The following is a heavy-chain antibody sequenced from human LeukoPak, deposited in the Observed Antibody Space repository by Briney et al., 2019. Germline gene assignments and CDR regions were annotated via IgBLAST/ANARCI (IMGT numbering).Heavy chain of an antibody. D-gene: IGHD3-10*02. CDR2: ISSSGSTI. V-gene: IGHV3-48*03. J-gene: IGHJ6*04. Sequence: PAGSLRLSCAASGFTFSSCEMNWVRQAPGKGLEWVSYISSSGSTIYYADSVKGRFTISRDNAKNSLYLQMNSLRAEDTAVYYCAELGITMIGGVWGKGTTVTISS. CDR3: AELGITMIGGV. CDR1: GFTFSSCE.